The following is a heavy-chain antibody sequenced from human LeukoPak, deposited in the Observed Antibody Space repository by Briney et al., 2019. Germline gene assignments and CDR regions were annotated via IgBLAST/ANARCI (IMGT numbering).Heavy chain of an antibody. CDR3: ARNYGSGSRIDC. CDR2: IDYSGRT. D-gene: IGHD3-10*01. J-gene: IGHJ4*02. V-gene: IGHV4-59*01. Sequence: SETLSLTCTVSRGSMSHYYWSWIRQPPGKGLEWIGYIDYSGRTNYNPSLKSRVTISVDTSKNQFSLKLSSVTAADTAVYYCARNYGSGSRIDCWGQGTLVTVSS. CDR1: RGSMSHYY.